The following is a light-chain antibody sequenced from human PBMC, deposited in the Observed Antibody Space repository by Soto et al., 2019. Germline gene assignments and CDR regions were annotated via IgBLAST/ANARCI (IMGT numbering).Light chain of an antibody. J-gene: IGKJ4*01. Sequence: EIVMTQSPATLSVSPGERATLSCRASQSVSSNLAWSQQKPGQAPRLLIYGASTRATGIPAMFSGSGSRTEFTLTISSLQSEDFAVYYCQQYNNWPLTFGGGTKLEIK. CDR3: QQYNNWPLT. CDR2: GAS. V-gene: IGKV3-15*01. CDR1: QSVSSN.